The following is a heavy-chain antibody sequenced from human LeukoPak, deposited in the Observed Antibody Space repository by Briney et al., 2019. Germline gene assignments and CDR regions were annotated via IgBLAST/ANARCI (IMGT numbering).Heavy chain of an antibody. V-gene: IGHV3-23*01. CDR1: GFTFSNYA. Sequence: GGSLRLSCAASGFTFSNYAMSWVRQAPGKGLEWVSAISGSGGSTYYADSAKGRFTISRDSSKNTLNLQMNSLRAEDTAVYYCAKVGSYGGFDYWGQGTLVTVSS. CDR3: AKVGSYGGFDY. D-gene: IGHD5-18*01. J-gene: IGHJ4*02. CDR2: ISGSGGST.